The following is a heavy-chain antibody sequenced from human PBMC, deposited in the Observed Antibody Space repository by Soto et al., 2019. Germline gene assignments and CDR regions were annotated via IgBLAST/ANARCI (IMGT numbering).Heavy chain of an antibody. Sequence: GGSLRLSCAASGFTFSSYGMHWVRQAPGKGLEWVAVIWYDGSNKYYADSVKGRFTISRDNSKNTLYLQMNSLRAEDTAVYYCARDNHDFWSGYNYYYMDVWGKGTTVTVSS. D-gene: IGHD3-3*01. CDR1: GFTFSSYG. CDR3: ARDNHDFWSGYNYYYMDV. CDR2: IWYDGSNK. J-gene: IGHJ6*03. V-gene: IGHV3-33*01.